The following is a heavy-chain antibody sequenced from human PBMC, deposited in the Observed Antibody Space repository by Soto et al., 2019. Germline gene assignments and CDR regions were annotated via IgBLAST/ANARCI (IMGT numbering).Heavy chain of an antibody. Sequence: SETLSLTCAVYGGSFSGYYWSWIRQPPGKGLEWIGEINHSGSTNYDPSLKSRVTISVDTSKNQFSLKLSSVTAADTAVYYCARRKGYCSSTSCLNYYYYYYMDVWGKGTTVTVSS. CDR1: GGSFSGYY. J-gene: IGHJ6*03. CDR2: INHSGST. D-gene: IGHD2-2*01. V-gene: IGHV4-34*01. CDR3: ARRKGYCSSTSCLNYYYYYYMDV.